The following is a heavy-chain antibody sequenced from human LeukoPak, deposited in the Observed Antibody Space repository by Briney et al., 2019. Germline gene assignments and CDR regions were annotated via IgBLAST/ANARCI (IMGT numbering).Heavy chain of an antibody. CDR1: GGSFSGYY. V-gene: IGHV4-34*01. J-gene: IGHJ5*02. CDR2: INHSGST. D-gene: IGHD5-12*01. CDR3: ARGPPWGYGP. Sequence: PSETPSLTCAVYGGSFSGYYWSWIRQPPGKGLEWIGEINHSGSTNYNPSLKSRVTISVDTSKNQFSLKLSSVTAADTAVYYCARGPPWGYGPWGQGTLVTVSS.